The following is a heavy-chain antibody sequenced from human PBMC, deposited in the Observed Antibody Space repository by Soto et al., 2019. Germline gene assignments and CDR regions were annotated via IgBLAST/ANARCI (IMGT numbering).Heavy chain of an antibody. V-gene: IGHV4-4*02. CDR1: GGSISSSNW. Sequence: PSETLSLTCAVSGGSISSSNWWSWVRQPPGKGLEWIGEIYHSGSTNYNPSLKSRVTISVDKSKNQFSLKLSSVTAADTAVYYCAGAYCSGGSCYSGVWFDPWGQGTLVTVSS. D-gene: IGHD2-15*01. J-gene: IGHJ5*02. CDR2: IYHSGST. CDR3: AGAYCSGGSCYSGVWFDP.